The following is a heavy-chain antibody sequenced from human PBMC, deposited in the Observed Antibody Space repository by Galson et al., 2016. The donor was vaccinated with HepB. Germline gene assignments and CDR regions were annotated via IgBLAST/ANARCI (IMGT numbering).Heavy chain of an antibody. Sequence: SLRLSCAASGFTFRSYTMNWVRQAPGKGLEVVSSISRSGDSTDYADSVKGRFTISRDNSKNTLSLQMYSLTADDTAIYYCVQGSTAPAVWGKGTTVTVSS. V-gene: IGHV3-23*01. J-gene: IGHJ6*04. CDR3: VQGSTAPAV. D-gene: IGHD1-26*01. CDR1: GFTFRSYT. CDR2: ISRSGDST.